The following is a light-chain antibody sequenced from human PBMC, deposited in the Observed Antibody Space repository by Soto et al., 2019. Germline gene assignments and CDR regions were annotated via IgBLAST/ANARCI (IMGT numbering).Light chain of an antibody. CDR3: QQYNNWHPIT. Sequence: EIVMTQSPATLSVSPGERSTLSCMAIQSVSRNLAWYQQKPCQAPRLVVYGASTRATGIPARFSGSGSGTEFTLTISSLQYEDFAVYYCQQYNNWHPITFGQGTRLEIK. CDR2: GAS. J-gene: IGKJ5*01. CDR1: QSVSRN. V-gene: IGKV3-15*01.